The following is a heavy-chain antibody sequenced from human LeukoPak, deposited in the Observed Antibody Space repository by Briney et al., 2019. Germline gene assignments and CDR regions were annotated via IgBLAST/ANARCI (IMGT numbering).Heavy chain of an antibody. J-gene: IGHJ4*02. CDR1: GYTFTGYY. Sequence: ASVKVSCKASGYTFTGYYMHWVRQAPGKGLEWMGGFDPEDGETIYAQKFQGRVTMTEDTSTDTAYMELSSLRSEDTAVYYCATNSGSQIFDYWGQGTLVTVSS. CDR2: FDPEDGET. V-gene: IGHV1-24*01. CDR3: ATNSGSQIFDY. D-gene: IGHD1-26*01.